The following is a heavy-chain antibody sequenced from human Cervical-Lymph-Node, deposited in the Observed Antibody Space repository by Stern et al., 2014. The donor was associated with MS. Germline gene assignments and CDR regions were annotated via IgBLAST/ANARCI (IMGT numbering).Heavy chain of an antibody. CDR1: GGTFSSSA. CDR2: IIPIFGTA. D-gene: IGHD4-17*01. Sequence: QVPLVESGAEVKKPGSSVKVSCKASGGTFSSSAISWVRQAPGQGLAWMGGIIPIFGTANYAQKFQGRVTITADESTSTAYMELSSLRSEDTAVYYCARDPRYGDFYFDYWGQGTLVTVSS. J-gene: IGHJ4*02. V-gene: IGHV1-69*01. CDR3: ARDPRYGDFYFDY.